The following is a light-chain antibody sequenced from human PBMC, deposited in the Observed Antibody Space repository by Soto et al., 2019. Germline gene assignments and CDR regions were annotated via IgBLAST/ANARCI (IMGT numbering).Light chain of an antibody. CDR2: TAS. CDR3: LQDYNYPWT. J-gene: IGKJ1*01. Sequence: AIQVTQSPSSLSASVGDRVTITCRASQGIRNDLGWYQQKPGKAPKLLIYTASSLQSGVPSRFSGSGSGTDFTLTISSLQPEDFATYYCLQDYNYPWTFGQGTKVDIK. CDR1: QGIRND. V-gene: IGKV1-6*01.